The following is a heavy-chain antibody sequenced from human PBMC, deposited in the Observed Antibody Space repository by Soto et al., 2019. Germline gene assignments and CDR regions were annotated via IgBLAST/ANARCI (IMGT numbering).Heavy chain of an antibody. D-gene: IGHD6-19*01. CDR3: AREEQWPQYYFDY. CDR2: IYYSGST. CDR1: GGSISSYY. Sequence: SETLSLTCTVSGGSISSYYWSWIRQPPGKGLEWIGYIYYSGSTNYNPSLKSRVTKSVDTSKNQFSLKLSSVTAADTAVYYCAREEQWPQYYFDYWGQGTLVTVSS. V-gene: IGHV4-59*01. J-gene: IGHJ4*02.